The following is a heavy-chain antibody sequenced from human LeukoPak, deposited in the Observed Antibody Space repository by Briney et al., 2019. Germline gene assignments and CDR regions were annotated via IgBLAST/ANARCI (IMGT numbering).Heavy chain of an antibody. CDR2: MNPNSGGT. CDR1: GYTFTSYD. Sequence: ASVKVSCKASGYTFTSYDINWVRQATGQGLEWMGWMNPNSGGTNYAQKFQGRVTMTRDTSISTAYMELSRLRSDDTAVYYCARGHDFWSGYPRWGQGTLVTVSS. D-gene: IGHD3-3*01. J-gene: IGHJ4*02. CDR3: ARGHDFWSGYPR. V-gene: IGHV1-2*02.